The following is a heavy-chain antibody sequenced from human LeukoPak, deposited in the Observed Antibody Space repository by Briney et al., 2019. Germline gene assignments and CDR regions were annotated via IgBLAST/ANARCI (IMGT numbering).Heavy chain of an antibody. D-gene: IGHD2-2*01. J-gene: IGHJ6*02. CDR1: GDSVPSNSAA. CDR3: AREMLVVVPAAIIYYYGMDV. CDR2: TYYRSKWYN. Sequence: SQTLSLTCAISGDSVPSNSAAWNWIRQSPSRGLEWLGRTYYRSKWYNDYAVSVKSRITINPDTSKNQFSLQLNSVTLEDTAVYYCAREMLVVVPAAIIYYYGMDVWGQGTTVTVSS. V-gene: IGHV6-1*01.